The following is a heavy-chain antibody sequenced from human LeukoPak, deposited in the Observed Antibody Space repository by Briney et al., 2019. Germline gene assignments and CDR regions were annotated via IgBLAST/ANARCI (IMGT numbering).Heavy chain of an antibody. Sequence: SETLSLTCTVSGGSISSGSYYWSWIRQPAGKGLEWIGRIYTSGSTNYNPSLKSRVTISVDTSKNQFSLKLSSVTVADTAVYYCAREVGPYGDALLSFDYWGQGTLVTVSS. CDR2: IYTSGST. V-gene: IGHV4-61*02. J-gene: IGHJ4*02. CDR3: AREVGPYGDALLSFDY. D-gene: IGHD4-17*01. CDR1: GGSISSGSYY.